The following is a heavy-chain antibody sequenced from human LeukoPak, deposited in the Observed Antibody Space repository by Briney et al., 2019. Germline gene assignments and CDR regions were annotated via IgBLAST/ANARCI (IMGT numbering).Heavy chain of an antibody. V-gene: IGHV3-21*01. D-gene: IGHD6-19*01. CDR2: ISGGSNYK. CDR3: TRIGPSGGSPRDY. J-gene: IGHJ4*02. Sequence: PGGSLRLSCAASGFMFSADWMNWVRQAPGKGLEWVSSISGGSNYKYYADSVKGRFAISRDNAKNSLYLQMNSLRAEDTAVYYCTRIGPSGGSPRDYWGQGTLVTVSS. CDR1: GFMFSADW.